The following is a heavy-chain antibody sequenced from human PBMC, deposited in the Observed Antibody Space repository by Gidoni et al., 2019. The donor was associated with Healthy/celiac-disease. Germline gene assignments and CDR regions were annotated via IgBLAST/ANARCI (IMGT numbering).Heavy chain of an antibody. CDR2: IWYDGSNK. CDR1: GFTFSSYG. V-gene: IGHV3-33*01. D-gene: IGHD3-22*01. Sequence: QVQLVEFGGGVVQPGRSLRLACAASGFTFSSYGMHWVRQAPGKGLEWVAVIWYDGSNKYYADSVKGRFTISRDNSKNTLYLQMNSLRAEDTAVYYCARDTYYDSSGSDAFDIWGQGTMVTVSS. CDR3: ARDTYYDSSGSDAFDI. J-gene: IGHJ3*02.